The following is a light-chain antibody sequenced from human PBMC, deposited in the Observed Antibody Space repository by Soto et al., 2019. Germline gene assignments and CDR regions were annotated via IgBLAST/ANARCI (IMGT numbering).Light chain of an antibody. CDR2: DTS. CDR1: HDIDNY. V-gene: IGKV1-33*01. J-gene: IGKJ3*01. CDR3: QHNNVGPIFT. Sequence: DIRMTQSPSSLSASVGDRITITCHASHDIDNYLNWYQQKPGKAPEVLIYDTSNLERGVPSRFSASGTGKEFNFNIISLRTKNIETYYCQHNNVGPIFTCSPRTKGDMK.